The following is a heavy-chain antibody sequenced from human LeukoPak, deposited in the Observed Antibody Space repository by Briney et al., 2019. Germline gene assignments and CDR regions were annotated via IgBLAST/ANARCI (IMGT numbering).Heavy chain of an antibody. V-gene: IGHV3-48*01. CDR1: AFTFSSYS. J-gene: IGHJ4*02. D-gene: IGHD2-2*01. CDR3: AREPCTSCYTDY. Sequence: GGSLRLSCAASAFTFSSYSMNWVRQAPGKGLEWVSYISSRSSSIYYADSVKGRFTISRDNAKNSLYLQMNSLRAEDTAVYYCAREPCTSCYTDYWGQGTLVTVSS. CDR2: ISSRSSSI.